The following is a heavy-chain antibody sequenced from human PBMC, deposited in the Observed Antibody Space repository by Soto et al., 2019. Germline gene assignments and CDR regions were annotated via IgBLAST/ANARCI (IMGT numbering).Heavy chain of an antibody. CDR3: ARVVANAPYDYYGMDV. CDR1: GGTISSNA. V-gene: IGHV1-69*06. Sequence: SVKVSCKASGGTISSNAISWVRQAPGQGLKWMGGISPIFGTANSAQQFQGRVMSTADKSTRTDHMEMRSLRSGAPAAYYFARVVANAPYDYYGMDVWGQGTTVIVSS. CDR2: ISPIFGTA. D-gene: IGHD2-15*01. J-gene: IGHJ6*01.